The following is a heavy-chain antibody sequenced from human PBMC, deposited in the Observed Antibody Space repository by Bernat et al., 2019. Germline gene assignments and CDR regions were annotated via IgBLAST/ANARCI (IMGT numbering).Heavy chain of an antibody. J-gene: IGHJ6*02. CDR3: TREPIAAAAPSYASYYYSGMDV. CDR2: RSYDGSNK. V-gene: IGHV3-30-3*01. Sequence: QVQLVESGGGGVQPGRSLRLSCAASGFTFSSYARHGVRQAPGKGLEGVAGRSYDGSNKYYADSVKGRFTISRDNSQNTLYLQMNSLRAEDTAVYYCTREPIAAAAPSYASYYYSGMDVWGPGTTVTVSS. CDR1: GFTFSSYA. D-gene: IGHD6-13*01.